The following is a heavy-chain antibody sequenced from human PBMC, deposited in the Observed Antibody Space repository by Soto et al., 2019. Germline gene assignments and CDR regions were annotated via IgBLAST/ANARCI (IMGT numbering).Heavy chain of an antibody. V-gene: IGHV3-64*02. D-gene: IGHD6-19*01. J-gene: IGHJ2*01. Sequence: EVQLVESGEGLVQPGGSLRLSCAASGFTFSSYAMPWVRQAPGKGLEYVSAISSNGGSTYYADSVKGRFTISRDNSKNTLYLQMGSLRAEDMALYYCARAVKGYISGWLGSYWYFDLWGRGTLVTVSS. CDR1: GFTFSSYA. CDR3: ARAVKGYISGWLGSYWYFDL. CDR2: ISSNGGST.